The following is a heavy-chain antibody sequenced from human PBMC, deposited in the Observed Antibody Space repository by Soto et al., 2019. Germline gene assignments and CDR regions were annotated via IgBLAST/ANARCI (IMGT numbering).Heavy chain of an antibody. CDR2: IIPILGIA. V-gene: IGHV1-69*02. CDR3: ALVPKPAPIVVVPAAIDY. D-gene: IGHD2-2*01. CDR1: GGTFSSYT. Sequence: SVKVSCKASGGTFSSYTISWVRQAPGQGLEWMGRIIPILGIANYAQKFQGRVTITADKSTSTAYMELSSLRSEDTAVYYCALVPKPAPIVVVPAAIDYWGQGTLVTVSS. J-gene: IGHJ4*02.